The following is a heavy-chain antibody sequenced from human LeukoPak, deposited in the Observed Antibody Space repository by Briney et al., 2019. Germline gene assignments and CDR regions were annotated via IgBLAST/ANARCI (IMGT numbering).Heavy chain of an antibody. J-gene: IGHJ4*02. V-gene: IGHV3-33*01. CDR3: ARDRSYDFWSGYSTPDY. D-gene: IGHD3-3*01. Sequence: PGGSQRLSCAASGFTFSSCGMHWVRQAPGKGLEWVAVIWYDGSNKYYADSVKGRFTISRDNSKNTLDLQMNSLRAEDTAVYYCARDRSYDFWSGYSTPDYWGQGTLVTVSS. CDR2: IWYDGSNK. CDR1: GFTFSSCG.